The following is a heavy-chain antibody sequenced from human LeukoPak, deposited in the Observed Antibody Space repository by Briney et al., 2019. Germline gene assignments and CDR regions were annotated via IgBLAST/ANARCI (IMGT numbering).Heavy chain of an antibody. J-gene: IGHJ4*02. CDR1: GFTFSSYA. CDR2: IRYDGSNK. Sequence: PGGSLRLSCAASGFTFSSYAMHWVRQAPGKGLEWVAFIRYDGSNKYYADSVKGRFTISRDNSKNTLYLQMSSLRAEDTAVYYCAKDAGRYGDYESFDYWGQGTLVTVSS. D-gene: IGHD4-17*01. V-gene: IGHV3-30*02. CDR3: AKDAGRYGDYESFDY.